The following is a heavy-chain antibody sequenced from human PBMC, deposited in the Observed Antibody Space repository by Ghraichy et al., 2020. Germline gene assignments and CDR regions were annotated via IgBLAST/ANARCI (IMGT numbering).Heavy chain of an antibody. V-gene: IGHV1-69*10. Sequence: SVKVSCKASGGTFSSYAISWVRQAPGQGLEWMGGIIPILGIANYAQKFQGRVTITADKSTSTAYMELSSLRSEDTAVYYCAESRGREGIAVAGTSGYYYGMDVWGQGTTVTVSS. CDR1: GGTFSSYA. CDR2: IIPILGIA. J-gene: IGHJ6*02. CDR3: AESRGREGIAVAGTSGYYYGMDV. D-gene: IGHD6-19*01.